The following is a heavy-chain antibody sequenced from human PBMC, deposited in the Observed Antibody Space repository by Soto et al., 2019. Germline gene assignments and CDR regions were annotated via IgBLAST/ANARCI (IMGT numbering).Heavy chain of an antibody. V-gene: IGHV4-59*01. Sequence: SQPLSVTCAVAGDTISTYYWSWIRQPPGKGLEWIGYFYYSGSTNYNPSLKSRVTISVDTSKTQFSLKLSSVTTADTAVYYCAVGDWSGYPASWGQGTLVTVSS. D-gene: IGHD3-3*01. CDR3: AVGDWSGYPAS. CDR2: FYYSGST. CDR1: GDTISTYY. J-gene: IGHJ5*02.